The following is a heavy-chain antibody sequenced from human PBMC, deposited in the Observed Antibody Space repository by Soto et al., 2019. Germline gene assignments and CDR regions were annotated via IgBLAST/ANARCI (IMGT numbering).Heavy chain of an antibody. D-gene: IGHD1-26*01. J-gene: IGHJ4*02. CDR1: GGTFSSYS. V-gene: IGHV1-69*01. Sequence: QVQLVQSGAEVKKPGSSVKVSCKASGGTFSSYSINWVRQAPGQGLEWMGEIIPIFGTANYAQKFQGRGTITADESTSTVYMELSSLRSEDTAVYYCARDGGRHSGGIDYWGQGTLVTVS. CDR2: IIPIFGTA. CDR3: ARDGGRHSGGIDY.